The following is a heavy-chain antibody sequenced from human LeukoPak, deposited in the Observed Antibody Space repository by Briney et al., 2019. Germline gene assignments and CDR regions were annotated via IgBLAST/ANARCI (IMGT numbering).Heavy chain of an antibody. J-gene: IGHJ4*02. D-gene: IGHD3-10*02. CDR3: ARGGSVRGVNPFDY. CDR1: GGSISTSSYS. V-gene: IGHV4-39*07. Sequence: SETLSLTCTVSGGSISTSSYSWGWIRQPPGKGLEWIGSIYYSGSTYYNSSLKSRVTISVDTSKNQFSLKLSSVTAADTAVYYCARGGSVRGVNPFDYWGQGTLVTVSS. CDR2: IYYSGST.